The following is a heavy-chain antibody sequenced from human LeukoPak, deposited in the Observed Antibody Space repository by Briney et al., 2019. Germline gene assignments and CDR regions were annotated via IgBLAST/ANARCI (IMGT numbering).Heavy chain of an antibody. J-gene: IGHJ4*02. CDR2: ISGSGGST. CDR1: GFTFSDYY. V-gene: IGHV3-23*01. Sequence: GRSLRLSCAASGFTFSDYYMSWIRQAPGKGLEWVSAISGSGGSTYYADSVKGRFTISRDDSKNTLYLQMNSLRAEDTAVYYCAKGTDVGATTDFDYWGQGTLVTVAS. CDR3: AKGTDVGATTDFDY. D-gene: IGHD1-26*01.